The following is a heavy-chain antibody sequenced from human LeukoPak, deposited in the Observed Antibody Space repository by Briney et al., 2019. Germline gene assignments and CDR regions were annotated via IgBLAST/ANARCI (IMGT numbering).Heavy chain of an antibody. D-gene: IGHD3-3*01. V-gene: IGHV3-66*01. Sequence: GGSLRLSCAASGFTVSINYMSWVRQAPGKGLEWVSVIYSGGSTYYADSVKGRFTISRDNAKNSLYLQMNSLRAEDTAVYYCARDSGYYTFDYWGQGTLVTVSS. CDR2: IYSGGST. CDR1: GFTVSINY. J-gene: IGHJ4*02. CDR3: ARDSGYYTFDY.